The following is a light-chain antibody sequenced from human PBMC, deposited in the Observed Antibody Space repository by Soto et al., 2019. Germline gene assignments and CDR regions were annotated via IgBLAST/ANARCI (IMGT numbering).Light chain of an antibody. J-gene: IGKJ4*01. Sequence: EVVLTQSPATLSLSPGERAILSCRASHSVGYDLAVYQQRPGQAPRLLICDAFNRATGIPARFSGRGSGTDFTLTIISLEPEDFAVYYCQQHNASPLTFGGGTKVEI. V-gene: IGKV3-11*01. CDR2: DAF. CDR1: HSVGYD. CDR3: QQHNASPLT.